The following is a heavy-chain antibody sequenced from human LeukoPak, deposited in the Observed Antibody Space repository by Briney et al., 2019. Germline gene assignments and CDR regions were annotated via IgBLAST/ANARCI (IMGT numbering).Heavy chain of an antibody. CDR2: ISGSGVST. CDR1: GFTFSSYA. V-gene: IGHV3-23*01. D-gene: IGHD3-9*01. Sequence: GGSLRLSCTASGFTFSSYAMSWVRQAPGKGLEWVSAISGSGVSTYYGDSVKGRFTISRDNSKNTLYLQMNSLRAEDTAVYYCAKVYYYDILTGYSPQDYWGQGTLVTVSS. J-gene: IGHJ4*02. CDR3: AKVYYYDILTGYSPQDY.